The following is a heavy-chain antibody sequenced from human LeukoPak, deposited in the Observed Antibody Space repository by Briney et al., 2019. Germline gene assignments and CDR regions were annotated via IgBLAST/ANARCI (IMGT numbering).Heavy chain of an antibody. J-gene: IGHJ2*01. V-gene: IGHV3-53*01. CDR1: GFTVSSNY. Sequence: GGSLRLSCAASGFTVSSNYMSWVRQAPGKWREWVLLIYSGGNTYYADSVKGRFTISRDNSKNTLFLQMNRLRAEDTAVYSCARYSSGWYFDLWGRGTLVTVSS. CDR3: ARYSSGWYFDL. D-gene: IGHD6-19*01. CDR2: IYSGGNT.